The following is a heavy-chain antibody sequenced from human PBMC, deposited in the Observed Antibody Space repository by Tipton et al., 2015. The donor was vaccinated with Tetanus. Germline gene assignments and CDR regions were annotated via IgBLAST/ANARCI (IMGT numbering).Heavy chain of an antibody. V-gene: IGHV3-13*01. CDR1: GFTLSTYD. CDR3: ARDAGYRRNYFDF. Sequence: GSLRLSCAASGFTLSTYDMHWVRQTTGKGLEWVSAIAIAGNTFYSDSVRGRFTISRDNFRNTLSLQMRGLGADDTAVYYCARDAGYRRNYFDFWGQGTLVTVSS. D-gene: IGHD2-2*02. CDR2: IAIAGNT. J-gene: IGHJ4*02.